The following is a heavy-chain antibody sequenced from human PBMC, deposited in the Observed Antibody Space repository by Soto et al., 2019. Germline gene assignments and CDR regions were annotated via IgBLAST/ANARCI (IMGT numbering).Heavy chain of an antibody. D-gene: IGHD4-17*01. CDR1: GGSISSGGYS. Sequence: QLQLQESGSGLVKPSQTLSLTCAVSGGSISSGGYSWSWIRQPPGKGLEWIGYIYHSGSTCYNPSRTSRVTISVDRFKNQFSLKLSSVNAAGTAVYYCARGFNDYGDSRWFDPWCHGTLVTVSS. CDR2: IYHSGST. V-gene: IGHV4-30-2*01. CDR3: ARGFNDYGDSRWFDP. J-gene: IGHJ5*02.